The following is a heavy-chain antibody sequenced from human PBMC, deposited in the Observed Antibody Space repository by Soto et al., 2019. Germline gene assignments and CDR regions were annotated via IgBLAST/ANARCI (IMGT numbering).Heavy chain of an antibody. D-gene: IGHD2-21*02. J-gene: IGHJ5*02. CDR3: ARKDKSGYFYWFDP. Sequence: GESLKISCRTSGYRFTSYWIAWVRQMPGKGLEWVGIIFPSDSDTRYSPSFQGQVTISADRSTSTVFLQWASLKASDTAVYFCARKDKSGYFYWFDPWGQGTLVTVSS. V-gene: IGHV5-51*01. CDR2: IFPSDSDT. CDR1: GYRFTSYW.